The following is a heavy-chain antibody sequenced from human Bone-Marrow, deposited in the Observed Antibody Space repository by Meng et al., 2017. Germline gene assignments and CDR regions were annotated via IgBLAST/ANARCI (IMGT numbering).Heavy chain of an antibody. J-gene: IGHJ6*02. Sequence: GESLKISCAASGFTVSSNYMTWVRQAPGKGLEWVSNIKEDGSEKFYVDSVKGRFTISRDNAANSLYLQMNSLRAEDTAVYYSARVNWSFTLKYYYYGMDVWGQGTTVTVSS. CDR2: IKEDGSEK. V-gene: IGHV3-7*01. CDR1: GFTVSSNY. D-gene: IGHD1-1*01. CDR3: ARVNWSFTLKYYYYGMDV.